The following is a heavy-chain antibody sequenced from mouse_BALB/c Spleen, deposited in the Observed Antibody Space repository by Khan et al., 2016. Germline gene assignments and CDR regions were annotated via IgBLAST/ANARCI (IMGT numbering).Heavy chain of an antibody. J-gene: IGHJ2*01. CDR2: ISYSGST. CDR1: GYSITSDYA. V-gene: IGHV3-2*02. D-gene: IGHD1-2*01. Sequence: VQLQQSGPGLVKPSQSLSLTCTVTGYSITSDYAWNWIRQFPGNKLEWMGYISYSGSTSYNPSLKRRISITRDTSKNQFFLQLNSVTTEDTATYYCARTLLRLYYFDYWGQGTTLTVSS. CDR3: ARTLLRLYYFDY.